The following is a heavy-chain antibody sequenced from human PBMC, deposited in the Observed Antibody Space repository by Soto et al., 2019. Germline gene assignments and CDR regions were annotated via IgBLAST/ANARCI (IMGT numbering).Heavy chain of an antibody. Sequence: GGSLRLSCAASGFTFSSFVMNWVRQAPGKGLEWVSTVCPGGDVSHYTDSVKGRFTISRDNSRRTLYLQMNSLRAEDTAVYYCAKKTHDYWGQGTLVTVSS. J-gene: IGHJ4*02. CDR3: AKKTHDY. V-gene: IGHV3-23*01. CDR1: GFTFSSFV. CDR2: VCPGGDVS.